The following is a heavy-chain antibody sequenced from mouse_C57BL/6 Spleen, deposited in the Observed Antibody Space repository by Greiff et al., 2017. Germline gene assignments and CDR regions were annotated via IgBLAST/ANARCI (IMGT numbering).Heavy chain of an antibody. Sequence: VQLQQSGPVLVKPGASVKMSCKASGYTFTDYYMNWVKQSHGKSLEWIGVINPYNGGTSYNQKFKGKATLTVDKSSSTAYMELNSLTSEDSAVYYCARWAIYDGYYDYWGQGTTLTVSS. D-gene: IGHD2-3*01. J-gene: IGHJ2*01. CDR2: INPYNGGT. CDR1: GYTFTDYY. V-gene: IGHV1-19*01. CDR3: ARWAIYDGYYDY.